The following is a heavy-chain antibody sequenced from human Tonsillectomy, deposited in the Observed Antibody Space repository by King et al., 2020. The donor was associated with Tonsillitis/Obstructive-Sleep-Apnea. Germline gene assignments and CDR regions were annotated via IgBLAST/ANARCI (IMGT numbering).Heavy chain of an antibody. V-gene: IGHV3-30*04. D-gene: IGHD3-3*01. CDR1: GFTFSSYA. CDR2: TSYDGSNK. CDR3: ARSDYDFWSGYPDY. Sequence: VQLVESGGGVVQPGRSLRLSCAASGFTFSSYAMHWVRQAPGKGLEWVAVTSYDGSNKYYADSVKGRFTISRDNSKNTLYLQMNSLRPEDTAVYYCARSDYDFWSGYPDYWGKGTLVTVSA. J-gene: IGHJ4*02.